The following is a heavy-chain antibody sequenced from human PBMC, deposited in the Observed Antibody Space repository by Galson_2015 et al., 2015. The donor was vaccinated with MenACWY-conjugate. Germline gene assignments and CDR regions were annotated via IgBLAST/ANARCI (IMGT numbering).Heavy chain of an antibody. CDR2: IHYSGGT. J-gene: IGHJ3*02. Sequence: SETLSLTCIVSGGSISSNDFYCAWFRQPPGKGLEWIGNIHYSGGTYHNPSLKSRITTSVDTSKNQFSLNLASVTAADTAVYYCSRRRPRDIVAGFDIWGQGTMVTVSS. CDR3: SRRRPRDIVAGFDI. V-gene: IGHV4-39*01. CDR1: GGSISSNDFY. D-gene: IGHD6-19*01.